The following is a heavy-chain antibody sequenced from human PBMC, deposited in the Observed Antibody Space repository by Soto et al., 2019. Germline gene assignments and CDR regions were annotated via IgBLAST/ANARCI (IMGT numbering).Heavy chain of an antibody. Sequence: QVQLVQSGAEVKKPGSSVKVSCKASGGTFSSYAISWVRQAPGQGLEWMGGIIPIFGTANYAQKFQGRVTITADEATSTAYMKLSSLRSEDTAVYYCARDHGSSDIVVVPAASGVWGLMLHFDYWGQGTLVTVSS. CDR1: GGTFSSYA. V-gene: IGHV1-69*01. CDR2: IIPIFGTA. CDR3: ARDHGSSDIVVVPAASGVWGLMLHFDY. D-gene: IGHD2-2*01. J-gene: IGHJ4*01.